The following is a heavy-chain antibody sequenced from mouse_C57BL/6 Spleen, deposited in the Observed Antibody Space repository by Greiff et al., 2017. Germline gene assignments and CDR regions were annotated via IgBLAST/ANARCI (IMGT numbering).Heavy chain of an antibody. V-gene: IGHV5-4*01. Sequence: EVQLVESGGGLVKPGGSLKLSCAASGFTFSSYAMSWVRQTPEKRLEWVATISDGGSYTYYPDNVKGRFTISRDNAKNNLYLQMSHLKSEDTAMYYCARDGTGGFMDYWGQGTSVTVSS. J-gene: IGHJ4*01. CDR2: ISDGGSYT. CDR1: GFTFSSYA. CDR3: ARDGTGGFMDY.